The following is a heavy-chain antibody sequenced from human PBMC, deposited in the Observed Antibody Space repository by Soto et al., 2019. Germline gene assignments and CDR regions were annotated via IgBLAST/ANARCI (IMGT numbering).Heavy chain of an antibody. V-gene: IGHV4-39*01. CDR2: IYYSGST. Sequence: SETLSLTCTVSGGSISSSSYYWGWIRQPPGKGLEWIGSIYYSGSTYYNPSLKSRVTISVDTSKNQFSLKLSSVTAADTAVYYCARGVVVVPAAKEYNWFDPWGQGTLVTVSS. CDR3: ARGVVVVPAAKEYNWFDP. D-gene: IGHD2-2*01. CDR1: GGSISSSSYY. J-gene: IGHJ5*02.